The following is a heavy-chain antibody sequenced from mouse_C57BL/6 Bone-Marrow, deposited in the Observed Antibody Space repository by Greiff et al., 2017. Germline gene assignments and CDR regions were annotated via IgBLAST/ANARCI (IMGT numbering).Heavy chain of an antibody. CDR3: ARDAPHYYGRRKDYAMDY. Sequence: EVKLMESGGGLVQSGRSLRLSCATSGFTFSDFYMEWVRQAPGKGLEWIAASRNKANDYTTEYSVSVKGRFIVSRDTSQSILYLQMNALRAEDTAIYYCARDAPHYYGRRKDYAMDYWGQGTSVTVSS. V-gene: IGHV7-1*01. CDR1: GFTFSDFY. D-gene: IGHD1-1*01. CDR2: SRNKANDYTT. J-gene: IGHJ4*01.